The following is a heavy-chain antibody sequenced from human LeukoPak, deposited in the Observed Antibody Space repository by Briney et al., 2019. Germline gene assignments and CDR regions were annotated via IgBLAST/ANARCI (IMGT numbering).Heavy chain of an antibody. V-gene: IGHV4-30-2*01. CDR2: IYHSGST. CDR1: GGSISIGGYS. CDR3: AGSIAARPGSRKTGRTPLPPRFDY. Sequence: SETLSLTCAVSGGSISIGGYSWSWIRQPPGKGLEWIGYIYHSGSTYYNPSLKSRVTISVDRSKNQFSLKLSSVTAADTAVYYCAGSIAARPGSRKTGRTPLPPRFDYWGQGTLVTVSS. J-gene: IGHJ4*02. D-gene: IGHD6-6*01.